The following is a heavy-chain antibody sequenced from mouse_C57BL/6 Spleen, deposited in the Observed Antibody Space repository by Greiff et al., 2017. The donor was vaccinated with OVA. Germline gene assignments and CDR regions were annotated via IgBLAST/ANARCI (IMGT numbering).Heavy chain of an antibody. J-gene: IGHJ1*03. D-gene: IGHD1-1*01. CDR3: ARRKTFYYGSSYGYFDV. V-gene: IGHV1-9*01. CDR1: GYTFTGYW. CDR2: ILPGSGST. Sequence: QVQLQQSGAELMKPGASVKLSCKATGYTFTGYWIAWVKQRPGHGLEWIGEILPGSGSTNYNEKFKGKATFTADTSSNTAYMQLSSLTTEDSAIYYCARRKTFYYGSSYGYFDVWGTGTTVTVSS.